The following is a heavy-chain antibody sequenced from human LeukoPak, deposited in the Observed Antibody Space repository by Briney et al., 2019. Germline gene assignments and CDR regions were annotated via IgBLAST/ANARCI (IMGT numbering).Heavy chain of an antibody. Sequence: GGSPRLSCAASGFTFSSYEMTWVRQAPGKGLEWVSYISSSGSTIYYADSVKGRFTISRDNAKNSLYLQMNSLRAEDTAVYYCAGDGRGYCSGGTCYQDYWGQGTLVTVSS. J-gene: IGHJ4*02. V-gene: IGHV3-48*03. CDR3: AGDGRGYCSGGTCYQDY. CDR1: GFTFSSYE. CDR2: ISSSGSTI. D-gene: IGHD2-15*01.